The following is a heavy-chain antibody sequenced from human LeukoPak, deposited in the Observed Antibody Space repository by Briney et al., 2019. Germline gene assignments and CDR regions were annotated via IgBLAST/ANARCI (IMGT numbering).Heavy chain of an antibody. CDR2: IYYSGSP. D-gene: IGHD3-16*01. V-gene: IGHV4-59*08. J-gene: IGHJ4*02. CDR1: GGSISSYY. CDR3: ARGRGPWGY. Sequence: PSETLSLTCTVSGGSISSYYWSWIRQSPGKGLEWIGFIYYSGSPNYNPSLKGRVSISVDTPKNQFFLKLTSVTAADTAVYFCARGRGPWGYWGQGTLVTVSS.